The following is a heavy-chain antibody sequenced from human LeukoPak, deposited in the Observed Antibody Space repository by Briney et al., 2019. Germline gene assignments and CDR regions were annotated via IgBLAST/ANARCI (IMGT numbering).Heavy chain of an antibody. D-gene: IGHD4-17*01. CDR1: GGSISNYY. Sequence: PSETLSLTCTDSGGSISNYYWSWLRQPPGKGLEWIGYIYFSGITNINPSLKSRVTISVDMSKNQFSLKLSSVTAADTAVYYCAREDPQTTVPEGFDVWGQGTTVTVSS. CDR3: AREDPQTTVPEGFDV. J-gene: IGHJ6*02. CDR2: IYFSGIT. V-gene: IGHV4-59*01.